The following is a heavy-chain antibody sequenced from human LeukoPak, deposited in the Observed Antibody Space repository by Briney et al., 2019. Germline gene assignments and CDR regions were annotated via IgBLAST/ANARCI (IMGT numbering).Heavy chain of an antibody. CDR3: ANILAYCGGDCYPRDY. D-gene: IGHD2-21*02. Sequence: GGSLRLSCAASGFTFSSYAMSWVRQAPGKGLEWVSAISGSGGSTYYADSVKGRFTISRDNSKNTLYLQMNSLRAEDTAVYYCANILAYCGGDCYPRDYWGQGTLLSVSS. J-gene: IGHJ4*02. V-gene: IGHV3-23*01. CDR1: GFTFSSYA. CDR2: ISGSGGST.